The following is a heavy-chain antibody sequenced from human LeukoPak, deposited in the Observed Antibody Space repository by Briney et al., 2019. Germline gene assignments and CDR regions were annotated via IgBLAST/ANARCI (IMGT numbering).Heavy chain of an antibody. V-gene: IGHV3-66*02. D-gene: IGHD1-26*01. CDR3: ARYSGSYSRYFDY. J-gene: IGHJ4*02. CDR1: GFTFSSHW. CDR2: IYISGST. Sequence: QTGGSLRLSCAASGFTFSSHWMSWVRQAPGKGLEWVSVIYISGSTSYADSVKGRFTISRDSSKNTLYLQMNSLRAEDTAVYYCARYSGSYSRYFDYWGQGALVTVSS.